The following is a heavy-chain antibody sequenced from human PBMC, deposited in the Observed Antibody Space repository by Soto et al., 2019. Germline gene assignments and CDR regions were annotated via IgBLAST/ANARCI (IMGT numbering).Heavy chain of an antibody. CDR2: TGISGRTT. J-gene: IGHJ4*02. Sequence: QPGGSLRLSCAASGFSVNTYAMSWVRQAPGKGLEWVSTTGISGRTTYYADSVKGRFTVSRDDSKNTLDLQMSSLRAEDTAVYYCATVHNTSRSFDYWGQGTLVTVSS. V-gene: IGHV3-23*01. CDR1: GFSVNTYA. CDR3: ATVHNTSRSFDY. D-gene: IGHD1-20*01.